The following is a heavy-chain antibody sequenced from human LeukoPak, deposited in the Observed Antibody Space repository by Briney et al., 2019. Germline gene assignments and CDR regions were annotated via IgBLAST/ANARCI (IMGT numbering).Heavy chain of an antibody. Sequence: GGSLRLSCAASGFTFSSYAMSWVRQAPGKGLEWVSAISGSGGSTYYADSVKGRFTISRDNSKNTLYLQMNSLRAEDTAVYYCAKDRPYYGSGSYYDYWAREPWSPSPQ. CDR1: GFTFSSYA. D-gene: IGHD3-10*01. J-gene: IGHJ4*02. CDR3: AKDRPYYGSGSYYDY. CDR2: ISGSGGST. V-gene: IGHV3-23*01.